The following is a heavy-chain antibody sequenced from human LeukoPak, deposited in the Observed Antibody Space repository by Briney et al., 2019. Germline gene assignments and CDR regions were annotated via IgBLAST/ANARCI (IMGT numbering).Heavy chain of an antibody. D-gene: IGHD6-13*01. CDR2: ISGSGGST. CDR3: AKRSWYGGYFDY. Sequence: GGSLRLSCAASGFTFSSYGMSWVRQAPGKGLEWVSAISGSGGSTYYADSVKGRFTISRDNSKNTLYLQMNSLRAEDTAVYYCAKRSWYGGYFDYWGQGTLVTVSS. CDR1: GFTFSSYG. J-gene: IGHJ4*02. V-gene: IGHV3-23*01.